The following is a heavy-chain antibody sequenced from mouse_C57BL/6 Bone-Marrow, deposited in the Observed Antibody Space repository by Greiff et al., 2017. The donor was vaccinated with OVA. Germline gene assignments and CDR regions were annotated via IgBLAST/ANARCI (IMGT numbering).Heavy chain of an antibody. Sequence: QVQLKQSGAELVRPGTSVKVSCKASGYAFTNYLIEWVKQRPGQGLEWIGVINPGSGGTNYNEKFKGKATLTADKSSSTAYMQLSSLTSEDSAVYFCARLYDYDPYWYFDVWGTGTTVTVSS. J-gene: IGHJ1*03. CDR1: GYAFTNYL. V-gene: IGHV1-54*01. CDR2: INPGSGGT. D-gene: IGHD2-4*01. CDR3: ARLYDYDPYWYFDV.